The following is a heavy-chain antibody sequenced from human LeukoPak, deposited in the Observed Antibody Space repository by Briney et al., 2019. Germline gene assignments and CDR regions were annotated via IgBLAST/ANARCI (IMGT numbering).Heavy chain of an antibody. CDR3: TRDSGTTGEVKFDP. D-gene: IGHD3-10*01. CDR1: GGSISSYY. Sequence: SETLSLTCSVSGGSISSYYRSWIRQPAGKGLEWIGRIYSSGTITYNPSLQSRVTMSVDTSKNEFSLKMSSVTAADTAVYYCTRDSGTTGEVKFDPWGQGTLVTVSS. CDR2: IYSSGTI. V-gene: IGHV4-4*07. J-gene: IGHJ5*02.